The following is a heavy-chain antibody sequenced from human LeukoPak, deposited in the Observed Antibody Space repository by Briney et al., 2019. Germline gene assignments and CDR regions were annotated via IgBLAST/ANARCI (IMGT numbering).Heavy chain of an antibody. CDR3: ARGRDYVWGSYDHYYYGMDV. D-gene: IGHD3-16*01. V-gene: IGHV4-59*01. CDR1: GGSISSYY. Sequence: SETLSLTCTVSGGSISSYYWSWIRQPPGKGLEWIGYIYCSGSTNYNPSLKSRVTISVDTSKNQFSLKLSSVTAADTAVYYCARGRDYVWGSYDHYYYGMDVWGQGTTVTVSS. J-gene: IGHJ6*02. CDR2: IYCSGST.